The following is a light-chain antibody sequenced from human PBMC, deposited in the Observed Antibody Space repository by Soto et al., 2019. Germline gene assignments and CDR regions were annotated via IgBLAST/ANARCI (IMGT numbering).Light chain of an antibody. CDR2: DAS. Sequence: EIVLTQSPGTLSLSPGERATLSCRASQSVTNNYLAWYQQKPGQAPRLIIYDASSRASGIPDRFSGSGSGTDFTLTITRLQPEDFAMSYCQQVAHSPRTFGQGTKVEI. J-gene: IGKJ1*01. CDR3: QQVAHSPRT. CDR1: QSVTNNY. V-gene: IGKV3-20*01.